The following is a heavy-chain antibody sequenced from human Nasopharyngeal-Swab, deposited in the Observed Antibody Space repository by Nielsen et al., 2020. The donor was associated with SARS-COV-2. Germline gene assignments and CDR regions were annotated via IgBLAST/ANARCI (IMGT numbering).Heavy chain of an antibody. CDR3: ARHVSTTIFGVVIISYFDY. D-gene: IGHD3-3*01. CDR1: GGSISSYY. CDR2: IYYSGST. J-gene: IGHJ4*02. V-gene: IGHV4-59*08. Sequence: SETLSLTCTVSGGSISSYYWSWIRQPPGEGLEWIGHIYYSGSTNYNPSLKSRVTISVDTSKNQFSLKLSSVTAADTAVYYCARHVSTTIFGVVIISYFDYWGQGTLVTVSS.